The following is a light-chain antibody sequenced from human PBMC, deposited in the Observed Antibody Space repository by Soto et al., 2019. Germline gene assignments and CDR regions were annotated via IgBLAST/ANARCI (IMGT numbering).Light chain of an antibody. CDR1: RSNIGINS. CDR2: SYN. Sequence: QSVLTQPPSASGTPGQRVTISCSGSRSNIGINSVYWYQQLPGTAPKLLIHSYNQRPSGVPDRFSGSKSGTSASLAISGLRSEDEADYYCAAWDDSVSGRMFGGGTKVTVL. J-gene: IGLJ3*02. V-gene: IGLV1-47*02. CDR3: AAWDDSVSGRM.